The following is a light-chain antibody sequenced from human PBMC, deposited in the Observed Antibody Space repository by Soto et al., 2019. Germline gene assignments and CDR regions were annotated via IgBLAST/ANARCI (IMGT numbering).Light chain of an antibody. CDR3: LQSENAPHT. Sequence: DVQMTQSPSSLSASLGDSVTITCRAGRSVMIHLNCLQQKPGKAPKSLIYAASTLQSGTPSRFSGSGSGTDFTLTISSLQPDDFGTYYCLQSENAPHTFGQGTKWIS. CDR1: RSVMIH. CDR2: AAS. V-gene: IGKV1-39*01. J-gene: IGKJ2*01.